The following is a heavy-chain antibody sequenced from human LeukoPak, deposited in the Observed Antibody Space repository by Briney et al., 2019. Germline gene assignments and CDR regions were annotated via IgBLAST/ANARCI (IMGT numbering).Heavy chain of an antibody. CDR3: ARVVGVGDVFDI. CDR1: GGSISSGDYY. V-gene: IGHV4-30-4*01. Sequence: SETLSLTCTVSGGSISSGDYYWSWIRQPPGKGLEWIGYIYYSGSTYYNPSLKSRVTISVDTSKNQFSLKLSSVTAADTAVYYWARVVGVGDVFDIWGKGKMVTV. D-gene: IGHD3-10*01. CDR2: IYYSGST. J-gene: IGHJ3*02.